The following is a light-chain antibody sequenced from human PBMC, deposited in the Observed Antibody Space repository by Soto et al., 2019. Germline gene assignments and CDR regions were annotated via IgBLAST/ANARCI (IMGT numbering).Light chain of an antibody. V-gene: IGLV1-40*01. CDR3: QSYDSSLSVLYV. J-gene: IGLJ1*01. CDR1: SSNIGAGYD. CDR2: GNS. Sequence: QSVLTQPPSVSGAPGQRVTISCTGSSSNIGAGYDVHWYQQLPGTAPKLLISGNSNRPSGVPDRFSGSKSGTSASLAITGLQPEDEADYHCQSYDSSLSVLYVFGTGTKVTVL.